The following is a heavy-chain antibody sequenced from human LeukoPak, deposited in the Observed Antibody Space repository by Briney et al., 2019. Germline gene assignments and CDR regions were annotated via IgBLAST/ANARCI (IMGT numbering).Heavy chain of an antibody. CDR2: ISSSGSTI. CDR3: ARDLYYYDSSGYRPFDY. Sequence: GGSLRLSCAASGFTFSDYYMSWIRQAPGKGLEWVSYISSSGSTIYYADSVKGRFTISRDNAKNSLYLQMSSLRAEDTAVYYCARDLYYYDSSGYRPFDYWGQGTLVTVSS. CDR1: GFTFSDYY. D-gene: IGHD3-22*01. J-gene: IGHJ4*02. V-gene: IGHV3-11*01.